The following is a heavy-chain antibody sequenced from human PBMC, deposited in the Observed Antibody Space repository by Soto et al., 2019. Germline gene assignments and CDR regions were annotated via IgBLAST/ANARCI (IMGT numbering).Heavy chain of an antibody. D-gene: IGHD1-26*01. CDR1: GGSFSGYY. J-gene: IGHJ4*02. V-gene: IGHV4-34*01. Sequence: SETLSLTCAVYGGSFSGYYWSWIRRPPGKGLEWIGEINHSGSTNYNPSLKSRVTISVDTSKNQFSLKLSSVTAADTAVYYCARGQWELDYWGQGTLVTVSS. CDR2: INHSGST. CDR3: ARGQWELDY.